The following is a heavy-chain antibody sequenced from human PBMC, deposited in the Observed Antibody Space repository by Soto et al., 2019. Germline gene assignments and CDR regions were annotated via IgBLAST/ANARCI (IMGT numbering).Heavy chain of an antibody. CDR2: IIPILGIA. Sequence: QVQLVQSGAEVKKPGSSVKVSCKASGGTFSSYTISWVRQAPGQGLEWMGRIIPILGIANYAQKFQGRVTITADKSTSTAYMELSSLRSEDTAVYYCARGGSGYLFDYWGHGTLVTVSS. CDR3: ARGGSGYLFDY. J-gene: IGHJ4*01. CDR1: GGTFSSYT. D-gene: IGHD3-10*01. V-gene: IGHV1-69*02.